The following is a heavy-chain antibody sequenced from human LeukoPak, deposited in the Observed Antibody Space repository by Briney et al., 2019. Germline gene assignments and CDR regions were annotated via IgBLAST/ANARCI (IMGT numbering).Heavy chain of an antibody. CDR2: ISGSGGST. CDR1: GFTFSSYA. Sequence: GGSLRLSCAASGFTFSSYAMSWVRQAPGKGLEWVSAISGSGGSTYYADSVKGRFTISRDNSKNTLYLQMNSLRAEGTAVYYCAKSTSLIPMYYYGSGSFDYWGQGTLVTVSS. CDR3: AKSTSLIPMYYYGSGSFDY. V-gene: IGHV3-23*01. J-gene: IGHJ4*02. D-gene: IGHD3-10*01.